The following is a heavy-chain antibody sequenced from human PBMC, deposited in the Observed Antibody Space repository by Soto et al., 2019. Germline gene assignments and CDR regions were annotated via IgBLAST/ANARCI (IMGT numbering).Heavy chain of an antibody. CDR1: GGSISSSSYY. D-gene: IGHD3-10*01. Sequence: SETLSLTYTVSGGSISSSSYYWGWIRQPPGKGLEWIGSIYYSGSTYYNPSLKSRVTISVDTSKNQFSLKLSSVTAADTAVYYRARPLGGSGIPNYYYGMDVWGQGTTVT. CDR2: IYYSGST. J-gene: IGHJ6*02. V-gene: IGHV4-39*01. CDR3: ARPLGGSGIPNYYYGMDV.